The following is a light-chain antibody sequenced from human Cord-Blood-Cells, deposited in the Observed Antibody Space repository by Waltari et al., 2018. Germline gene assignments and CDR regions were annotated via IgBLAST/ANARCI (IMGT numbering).Light chain of an antibody. J-gene: IGKJ4*01. CDR3: QQYNSYSLT. CDR2: TAS. CDR1: QSISSW. V-gene: IGKV1-5*03. Sequence: DIQMTQSPSTLSASVGARVTITCRASQSISSWLAWYQQKPGKAPKLLIYTASSLESGVPSRFSGSGSGTEFTLTISSLQPDDFATYYCQQYNSYSLTFGGGTKVEIK.